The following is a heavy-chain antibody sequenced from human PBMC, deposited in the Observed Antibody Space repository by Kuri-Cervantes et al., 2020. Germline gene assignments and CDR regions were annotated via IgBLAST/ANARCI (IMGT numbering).Heavy chain of an antibody. J-gene: IGHJ4*02. CDR1: GFTFSNAW. Sequence: GGSLRLSCSASGFTFSNAWMSWVRQAPGKGLEWVANIKEDGSEKYSVDSVKGRFTISRDNAKNSLYLQMNSLRAEDTAVYYCARDRVSSLDYWGQGTLVTVSS. V-gene: IGHV3-7*01. CDR2: IKEDGSEK. D-gene: IGHD6-6*01. CDR3: ARDRVSSLDY.